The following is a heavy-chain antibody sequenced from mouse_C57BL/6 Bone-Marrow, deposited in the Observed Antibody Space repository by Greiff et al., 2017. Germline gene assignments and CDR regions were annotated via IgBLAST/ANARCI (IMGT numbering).Heavy chain of an antibody. CDR2: ISDGGSYT. D-gene: IGHD2-3*01. CDR3: ARDMMVTTLYYAMDY. J-gene: IGHJ4*01. Sequence: EVQVVESGGGLVKPGGSLKLSCAASGFTFSSYAMSWVRQTPEKRLEWVATISDGGSYTYYPDNVKGRFTISRDNAKNNLYLQMSHLKSEDTAMYYCARDMMVTTLYYAMDYWGQGTSVTVSS. V-gene: IGHV5-4*01. CDR1: GFTFSSYA.